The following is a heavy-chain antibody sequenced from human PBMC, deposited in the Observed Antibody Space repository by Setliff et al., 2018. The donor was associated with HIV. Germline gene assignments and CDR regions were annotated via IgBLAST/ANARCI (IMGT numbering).Heavy chain of an antibody. J-gene: IGHJ4*01. D-gene: IGHD2-21*01. CDR1: GFTFSSYG. V-gene: IGHV3-33*03. CDR3: AKEPSSCSAPRPSLCGYFDS. Sequence: WGSLRLSCAASGFTFSSYGMHWVRQAPGRGLEWVAVIWNDGTNKYYADSVKGRFTISRDNSKSTVYLQMNSLRAEDTAVYYCAKEPSSCSAPRPSLCGYFDSWGQGTQVTVSS. CDR2: IWNDGTNK.